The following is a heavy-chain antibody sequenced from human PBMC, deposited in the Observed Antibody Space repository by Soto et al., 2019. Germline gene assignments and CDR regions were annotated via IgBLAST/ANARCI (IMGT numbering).Heavy chain of an antibody. Sequence: SETLSLTCSVSGADINTYSWTWIRQPAGKGLEWIGRIYTSASINYNPSLKGRVTLSVDTSTNQASLRLASVTAADTAIYYCARDREAGYNFYYGMDVWGQGTTVTVSS. J-gene: IGHJ6*02. CDR2: IYTSASI. D-gene: IGHD6-19*01. CDR1: GADINTYS. CDR3: ARDREAGYNFYYGMDV. V-gene: IGHV4-4*07.